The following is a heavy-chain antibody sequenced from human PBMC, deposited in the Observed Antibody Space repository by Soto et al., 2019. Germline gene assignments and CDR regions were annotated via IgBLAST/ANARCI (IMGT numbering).Heavy chain of an antibody. CDR3: ARERAGRYGYYYYYGTDV. CDR1: SGSISSGGYY. Sequence: KTSETLSLTCTVSSGSISSGGYYWSWIRQHPGKGLEWIGYIYYSGSTYYNPSLKSRVTISVDTSKNQFSLKLSSVTAADTAVYYCARERAGRYGYYYYYGTDVWGQGTTVTVSS. D-gene: IGHD3-9*01. J-gene: IGHJ6*02. V-gene: IGHV4-31*03. CDR2: IYYSGST.